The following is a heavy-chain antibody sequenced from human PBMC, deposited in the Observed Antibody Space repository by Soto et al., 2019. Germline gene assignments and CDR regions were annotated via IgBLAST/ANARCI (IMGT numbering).Heavy chain of an antibody. V-gene: IGHV4-39*01. J-gene: IGHJ5*02. D-gene: IGHD3-22*01. Sequence: SETLSLTCTVSGGSISSSSYYWGWIRQPPGKGLEWIGSIYYSGSTYYNPSLKSRVTISVDTSKNQFSLKLSSVTAADTAVYYCARSGFYYDMDPSKGWLDPWGQGTLVTVSS. CDR1: GGSISSSSYY. CDR3: ARSGFYYDMDPSKGWLDP. CDR2: IYYSGST.